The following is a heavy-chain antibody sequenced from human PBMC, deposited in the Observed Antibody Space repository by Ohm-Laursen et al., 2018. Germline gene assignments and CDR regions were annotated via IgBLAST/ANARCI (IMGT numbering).Heavy chain of an antibody. CDR1: GDSINNYY. V-gene: IGHV4-4*07. Sequence: SDTLSLTCTVSGDSINNYYWSWIRQPAGKGLEWIGRMYAIGSSNYNPSLNSRVTMSVDTSRNQFSLKLTSVTAADTAVYYCARDKSADYWGQGTLVTVSS. CDR3: ARDKSADY. J-gene: IGHJ4*02. CDR2: MYAIGSS.